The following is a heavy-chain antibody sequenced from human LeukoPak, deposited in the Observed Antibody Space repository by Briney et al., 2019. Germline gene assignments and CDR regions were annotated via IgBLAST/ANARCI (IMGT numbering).Heavy chain of an antibody. V-gene: IGHV3-21*01. J-gene: IGHJ4*02. Sequence: GGSLRLSCTASGFTFSDCDMNWFRQAPGKGLEWVSSISYGTSHIYYADSVKGRFTISRDNAKNSLYLQMDSLRAEDTAVYFCGRAFPPLRTAAAGDYWGQGTLVTVSS. D-gene: IGHD6-13*01. CDR2: ISYGTSHI. CDR3: GRAFPPLRTAAAGDY. CDR1: GFTFSDCD.